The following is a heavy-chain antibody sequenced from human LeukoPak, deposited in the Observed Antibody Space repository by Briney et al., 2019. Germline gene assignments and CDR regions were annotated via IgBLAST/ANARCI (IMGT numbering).Heavy chain of an antibody. CDR1: GYTFTSYA. D-gene: IGHD3-3*01. J-gene: IGHJ6*03. V-gene: IGHV7-4-1*02. CDR3: ARGHPYYDFWSGTGYYYYYYYMDV. CDR2: INTNTGNP. Sequence: ASVKVSCKASGYTFTSYAMNWVRQAPGQGLEWMGWINTNTGNPTYAQGFTGRFVFSLDTSVSTAYLQISSLKAEDTAVYHCARGHPYYDFWSGTGYYYYYYYMDVWGKGTTVTVSS.